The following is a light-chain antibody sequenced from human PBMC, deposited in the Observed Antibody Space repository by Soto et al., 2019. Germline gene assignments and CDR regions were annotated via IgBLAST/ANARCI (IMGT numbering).Light chain of an antibody. CDR3: QQYGSSWT. Sequence: ESVWTQSKGTLSLSPGERGTLSCRASQSVSSSYLAWYQQKPGQAPRLLIYGASSRATGIPDRFSGSGSGTDFTLTISRLEPEDFAVYYCQQYGSSWTFGQVTKVDI. J-gene: IGKJ1*01. CDR2: GAS. CDR1: QSVSSSY. V-gene: IGKV3-20*01.